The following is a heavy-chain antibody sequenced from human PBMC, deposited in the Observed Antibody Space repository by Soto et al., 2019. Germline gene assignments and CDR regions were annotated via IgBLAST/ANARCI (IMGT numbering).Heavy chain of an antibody. V-gene: IGHV4-59*08. Sequence: PSETLSLTCTVSGGSISSYYWSWIRQPPGKGLEWIGYIYYSGSTNYNPSLKSRVTISVDTSKNQFSLKLSSVTAADTAVYYCARGELPAAQGYYFDYWGQGTLVTVSS. CDR1: GGSISSYY. CDR2: IYYSGST. J-gene: IGHJ4*02. D-gene: IGHD1-7*01. CDR3: ARGELPAAQGYYFDY.